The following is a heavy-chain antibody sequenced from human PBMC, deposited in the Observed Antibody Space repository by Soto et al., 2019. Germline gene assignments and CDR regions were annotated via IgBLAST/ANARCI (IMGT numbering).Heavy chain of an antibody. V-gene: IGHV4-34*01. CDR3: AGVNGAGSYGRLDP. J-gene: IGHJ5*02. Sequence: PSETLSLTCAVYGGSFSGYYWSWIRQPPGKGLEWIGEINHSGSTNYNPSLKSRVTISVDKSKNQFYLKLSSVTAADTAVYYCAGVNGAGSYGRLDPWGQGTLVTVSS. D-gene: IGHD3-10*01. CDR2: INHSGST. CDR1: GGSFSGYY.